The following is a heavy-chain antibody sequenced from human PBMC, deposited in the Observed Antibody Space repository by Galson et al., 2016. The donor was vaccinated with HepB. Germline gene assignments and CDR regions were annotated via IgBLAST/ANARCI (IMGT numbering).Heavy chain of an antibody. CDR2: ISSTSSYI. J-gene: IGHJ6*02. CDR3: ARLSGYDVFGVAIDIYYHYYGMDV. V-gene: IGHV3-21*01. CDR1: GFTFTTYT. Sequence: SLRLSCAASGFTFTTYTMNWVRQAPGKGLEWVSSISSTSSYIYYADSVKGRFTISRDNAKNSLYLQMNSLRAEDTAVYYCARLSGYDVFGVAIDIYYHYYGMDVWGQGTTVTVSS. D-gene: IGHD3-3*01.